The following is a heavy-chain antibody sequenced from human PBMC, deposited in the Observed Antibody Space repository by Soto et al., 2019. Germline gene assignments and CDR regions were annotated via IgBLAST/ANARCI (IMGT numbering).Heavy chain of an antibody. D-gene: IGHD3-22*01. V-gene: IGHV3-48*03. J-gene: IGHJ3*02. CDR2: ISSSGSTI. CDR1: GFTFSSYE. CDR3: ARGSDYYDSSGYYWGPDDAFDI. Sequence: QPGGSLRLSCAASGFTFSSYEMNWVRQAPGKGLEWVSYISSSGSTIYYADSVKGRFTISRDNAKNSLYLQMNSLRAEDTAVYYCARGSDYYDSSGYYWGPDDAFDIWGQGTMVTVSS.